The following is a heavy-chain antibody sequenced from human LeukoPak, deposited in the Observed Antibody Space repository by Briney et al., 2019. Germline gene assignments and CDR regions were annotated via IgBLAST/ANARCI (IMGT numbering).Heavy chain of an antibody. CDR1: GFTFSSNW. Sequence: GGSLRLSCAASGFTFSSNWMHWVRQAPGKGLEWVSSISSSSSYIYYADSVKGRFTISRDNAKNTLYLQMNSLRAEDTAVYYCASCIAAAPIDYWGQGTLVTVSS. D-gene: IGHD6-13*01. J-gene: IGHJ4*02. CDR3: ASCIAAAPIDY. CDR2: ISSSSSYI. V-gene: IGHV3-21*01.